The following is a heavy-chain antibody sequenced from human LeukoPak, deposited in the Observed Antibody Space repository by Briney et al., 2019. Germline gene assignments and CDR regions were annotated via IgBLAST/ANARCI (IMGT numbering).Heavy chain of an antibody. D-gene: IGHD3-16*02. V-gene: IGHV4-59*08. CDR1: GGSISSYY. CDR3: ASITFGGVIAD. Sequence: SETLSLTCTVSGGSISSYYWSWIRQPPGKGLEWIGYIYYSGSTNYNPSVKSRVAISVDTSKNQISLKLSSVTAADTAVYYCASITFGGVIADWGQGTLVTVSS. J-gene: IGHJ4*02. CDR2: IYYSGST.